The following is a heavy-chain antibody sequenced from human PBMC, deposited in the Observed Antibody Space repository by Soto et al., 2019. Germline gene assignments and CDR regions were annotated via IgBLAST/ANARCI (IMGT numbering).Heavy chain of an antibody. Sequence: QVQLVQSGAEVKKPGASVKVSCKASGYTFTGYYMHWVRQAPGQGLEWMGWINPNSGGTNYAQKFQGWVTMTRDTSISTAYMELSRLRSDDTAVYYCARGLTGSDFDWFGPRDYYYYGMDVWGQGTTVTVSS. CDR1: GYTFTGYY. CDR2: INPNSGGT. V-gene: IGHV1-2*04. CDR3: ARGLTGSDFDWFGPRDYYYYGMDV. D-gene: IGHD3-9*01. J-gene: IGHJ6*02.